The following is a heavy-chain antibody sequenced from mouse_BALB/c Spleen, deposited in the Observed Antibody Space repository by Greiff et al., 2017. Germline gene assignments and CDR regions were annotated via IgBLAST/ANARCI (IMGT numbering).Heavy chain of an antibody. CDR1: GFSLTSYG. Sequence: QVQLQQSGPGLVAPSQSLSITCTVSGFSLTSYGVHWVRQPPGKGLEWLGVIWAGGSTNYNSALMSRLSISKDNSKSQVFLKMNSLQTDDTAMYYCARDGGNWGGIYAMDYWGQGTSVTVSS. D-gene: IGHD4-1*01. J-gene: IGHJ4*01. V-gene: IGHV2-9*02. CDR2: IWAGGST. CDR3: ARDGGNWGGIYAMDY.